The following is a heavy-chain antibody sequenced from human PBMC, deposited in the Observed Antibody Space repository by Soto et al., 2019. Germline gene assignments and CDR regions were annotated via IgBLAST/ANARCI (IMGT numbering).Heavy chain of an antibody. Sequence: QVQLVQSGAEVKKPGSSVKVSCKASGGTFSSYAISWVRQAPGQGLEWMGGIIPIFVTANYAQKFQGRVTITADESTSTDYMELSSLRSEDTAVYYCARCGVTMVRGVIGTNWFDPWGQGTLVTVSS. CDR2: IIPIFVTA. D-gene: IGHD3-10*01. J-gene: IGHJ5*02. CDR3: ARCGVTMVRGVIGTNWFDP. CDR1: GGTFSSYA. V-gene: IGHV1-69*01.